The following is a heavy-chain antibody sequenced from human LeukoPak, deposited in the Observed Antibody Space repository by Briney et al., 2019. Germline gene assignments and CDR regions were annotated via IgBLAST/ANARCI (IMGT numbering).Heavy chain of an antibody. J-gene: IGHJ4*02. CDR2: FYSAGTT. D-gene: IGHD7-27*01. CDR1: RFVVSTKY. Sequence: GGSLRLSCAASRFVVSTKYMNWVRQAPGKGLEWVSVFYSAGTTYYADSVKGRFTISRDDSKNTLYLQMNSLRAEDTAVYYCAKDQLGGLFDYWGQGTLVTVSS. V-gene: IGHV3-66*01. CDR3: AKDQLGGLFDY.